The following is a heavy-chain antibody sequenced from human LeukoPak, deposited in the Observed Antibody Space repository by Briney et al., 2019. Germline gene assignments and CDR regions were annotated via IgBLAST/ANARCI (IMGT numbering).Heavy chain of an antibody. CDR1: GFTFNSYG. V-gene: IGHV3-33*01. Sequence: GESLKISCATSGFTFNSYGFHWVRQAPGKGLEWVAIIWYDGSHKSYADSVKGRFTISRDNSKNTVYLQMNTLRAEDTAVYYCARGTGTTDYWGQGTLVTVSS. D-gene: IGHD1-7*01. J-gene: IGHJ4*02. CDR3: ARGTGTTDY. CDR2: IWYDGSHK.